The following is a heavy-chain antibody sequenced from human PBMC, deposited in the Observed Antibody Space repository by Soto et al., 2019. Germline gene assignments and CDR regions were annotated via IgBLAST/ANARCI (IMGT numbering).Heavy chain of an antibody. Sequence: SETLSLTCTVSGGSISSSSYYWGWIRQPPGKGLEWIGSIYYSGSTYYNPSLKSRVTISVDTSKNQFSLKLSSVTAADTAVYYWARGSLDIVVVQRYYYYYMDVWGKGTTVTVSS. J-gene: IGHJ6*03. CDR3: ARGSLDIVVVQRYYYYYMDV. CDR2: IYYSGST. CDR1: GGSISSSSYY. V-gene: IGHV4-39*01. D-gene: IGHD2-2*03.